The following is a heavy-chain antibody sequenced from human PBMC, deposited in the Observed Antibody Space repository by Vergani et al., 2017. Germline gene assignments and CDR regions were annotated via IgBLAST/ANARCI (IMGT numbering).Heavy chain of an antibody. CDR3: VSQNYYYYMGV. J-gene: IGHJ6*03. CDR1: NGSISSSSYY. V-gene: IGHV4-39*01. CDR2: IYYSGST. Sequence: QVQLQESGPGLVKPSETLSLTCIVSNGSISSSSYYWGWIRQPPGKGLEWIGSIYYSGSTYYNPSLESRISISVDTSKNQFSLMLTSVTAADTAVYYCVSQNYYYYMGVWGKGTTVTVSS.